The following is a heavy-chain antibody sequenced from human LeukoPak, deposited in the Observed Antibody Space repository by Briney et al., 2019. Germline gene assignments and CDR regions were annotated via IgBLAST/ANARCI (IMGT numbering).Heavy chain of an antibody. V-gene: IGHV3-21*01. D-gene: IGHD6-19*01. CDR1: GFTFSSYS. CDR3: ARGSGWPSGGRYYFDY. CDR2: ISSSSNYI. J-gene: IGHJ4*02. Sequence: GGSLRLSCAASGFTFSSYSMNWVRQAPGKGLEWVSSISSSSNYIYYADSVKGRFTISRDNAKNSLYLQMNSLRAEDTAVYYCARGSGWPSGGRYYFDYWGQGTLVTVSS.